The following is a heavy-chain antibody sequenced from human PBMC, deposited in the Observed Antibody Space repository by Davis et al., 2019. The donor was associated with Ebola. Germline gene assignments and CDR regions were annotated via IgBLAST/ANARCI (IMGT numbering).Heavy chain of an antibody. D-gene: IGHD1-1*01. CDR1: GYTFTTYG. CDR2: ISAFNGNT. J-gene: IGHJ4*02. CDR3: ATHWGGSWNDPFDY. V-gene: IGHV1-18*01. Sequence: AASVKVSCKASGYTFTTYGISWVRQAPGQGLEWMAWISAFNGNTNYAQKFQGRVTMTTDTSTSKAYMELRSLRSDDTAVYYCATHWGGSWNDPFDYWGQGTLVTVSS.